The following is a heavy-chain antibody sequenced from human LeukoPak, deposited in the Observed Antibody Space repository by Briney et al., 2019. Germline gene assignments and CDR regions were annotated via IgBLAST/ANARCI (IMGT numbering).Heavy chain of an antibody. Sequence: SDTLSLTCTVSGGSISSYYWSWMRQPPRKRLEWIGYIYYSGSTNYNPSLKSRVNIPVDTSKNQFSLKLSSVTAADTAVYYCARDDGVAVFYRWGQRTLVTVSS. CDR2: IYYSGST. D-gene: IGHD2-8*01. CDR1: GGSISSYY. J-gene: IGHJ5*02. CDR3: ARDDGVAVFYR. V-gene: IGHV4-59*01.